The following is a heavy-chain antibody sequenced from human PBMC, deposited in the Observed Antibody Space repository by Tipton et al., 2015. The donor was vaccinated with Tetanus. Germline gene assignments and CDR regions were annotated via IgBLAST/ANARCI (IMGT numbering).Heavy chain of an antibody. Sequence: TLSLTCSASGGSITGYFWSWIRQPAGKGLEWIGRIYTSGSTNYNPSLKSRVTMSVDTSKNQFSLKLSSVTAADTAVYYCASHYGSGSDDAFDIWGQGTMVTVSP. V-gene: IGHV4-4*07. CDR2: IYTSGST. CDR1: GGSITGYF. J-gene: IGHJ3*02. D-gene: IGHD3-10*01. CDR3: ASHYGSGSDDAFDI.